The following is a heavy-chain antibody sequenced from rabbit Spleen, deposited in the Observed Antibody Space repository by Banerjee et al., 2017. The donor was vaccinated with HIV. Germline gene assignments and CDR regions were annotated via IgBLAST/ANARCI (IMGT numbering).Heavy chain of an antibody. V-gene: IGHV1S45*01. Sequence: QEQLEESGGDLVKPGASLTLTCTASGVSFSSNYYMCWVRQAPGKGLEWIACINAATGKPVYATWANGRFSISRTSSTTVTLRMTSLTAADTATYFCVRDQAGDAVYGPYYFNLWGPGTLVTVS. CDR1: GVSFSSNYY. J-gene: IGHJ4*01. CDR2: INAATGKP. D-gene: IGHD6-1*01. CDR3: VRDQAGDAVYGPYYFNL.